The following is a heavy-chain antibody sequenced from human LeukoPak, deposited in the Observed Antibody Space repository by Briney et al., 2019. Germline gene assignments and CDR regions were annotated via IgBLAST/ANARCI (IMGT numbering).Heavy chain of an antibody. D-gene: IGHD6-13*01. CDR3: ARVQQLNLQGPDY. J-gene: IGHJ4*02. CDR2: ISSSSSYI. V-gene: IGHV3-21*01. CDR1: GFTFSSYS. Sequence: GGSLRRSCAASGFTFSSYSMNWVRQAPGKGLEWVSSISSSSSYIYYADSVKGRFTISRDNAKNSLYLQMNSLRAEDTAVYYCARVQQLNLQGPDYWGQGTLVTVSS.